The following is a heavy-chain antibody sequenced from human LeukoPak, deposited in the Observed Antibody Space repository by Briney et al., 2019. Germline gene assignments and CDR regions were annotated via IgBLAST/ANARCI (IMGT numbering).Heavy chain of an antibody. CDR1: GFTFSSYS. V-gene: IGHV3-21*01. Sequence: GGSLRLSCAASGFTFSSYSMNWVRQAPGKGLEWVSSISSSSSYIYYADSVKGRFTISRDNAKNSLYLQMNSLRAEDTAVYYCAGGYCSGGSWYSTYSEYNWFDPWGQGTLVTVSS. CDR3: AGGYCSGGSWYSTYSEYNWFDP. J-gene: IGHJ5*02. D-gene: IGHD2-15*01. CDR2: ISSSSSYI.